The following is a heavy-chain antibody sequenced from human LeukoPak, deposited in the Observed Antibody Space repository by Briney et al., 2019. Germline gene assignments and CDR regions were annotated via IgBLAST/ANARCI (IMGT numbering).Heavy chain of an antibody. Sequence: GGSRQISGKGSGYSFTSYWIGGGRQVPGKGLEGMGIIYPGDSDTRYSPSFQGQVTISADKSISTAYLQWSSLKASDTAMYYCARQVVTNENWFDHWGQGTLVTVSS. V-gene: IGHV5-51*01. CDR2: IYPGDSDT. CDR3: ARQVVTNENWFDH. D-gene: IGHD4-23*01. CDR1: GYSFTSYW. J-gene: IGHJ5*02.